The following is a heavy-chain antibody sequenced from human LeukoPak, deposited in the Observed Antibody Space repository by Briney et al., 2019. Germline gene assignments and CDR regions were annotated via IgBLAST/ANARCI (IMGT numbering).Heavy chain of an antibody. V-gene: IGHV3-23*01. J-gene: IGHJ5*02. CDR2: FSGSGGST. CDR1: GFTFSSYA. D-gene: IGHD6-6*01. Sequence: GGSLRLSCAASGFTFSSYAMSWVRQAPGKGLEWVSAFSGSGGSTYYADSVKGRFTISRDNSKNTLYLQMNSLRAEDTAVYYCAKPIYGYSSSFVFDPWGQGTLVTVSS. CDR3: AKPIYGYSSSFVFDP.